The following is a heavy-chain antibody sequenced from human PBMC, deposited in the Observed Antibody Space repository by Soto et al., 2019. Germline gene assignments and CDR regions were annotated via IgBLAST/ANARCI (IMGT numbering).Heavy chain of an antibody. V-gene: IGHV3-23*01. CDR3: EKDLMVDPGDYFDY. CDR1: GFTFDDYG. D-gene: IGHD2-8*01. J-gene: IGHJ4*02. Sequence: PGGSLRLSCAASGFTFDDYGMSWVRQAPGKGLEWVSSISGSGGDTRYADSVRGRFTISRDNSRNTLYLQLNSLRAEDTAVYYCEKDLMVDPGDYFDYWGQGSLVTVSS. CDR2: ISGSGGDT.